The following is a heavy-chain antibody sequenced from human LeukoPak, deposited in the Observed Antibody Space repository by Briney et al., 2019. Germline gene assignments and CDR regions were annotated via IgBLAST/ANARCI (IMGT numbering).Heavy chain of an antibody. D-gene: IGHD6-13*01. CDR2: MNPNSGNT. V-gene: IGHV1-8*03. J-gene: IGHJ4*02. CDR1: VYTFTIYD. Sequence: GASVTVSFTSSVYTFTIYDINWVRQATGQGLEWMGWMNPNSGNTGNAQKFQGRVTITSNTAINTAYMELSSLRSEDTAVYYCARGDLPYSSSWWYYFDYWGQGTLVTVSS. CDR3: ARGDLPYSSSWWYYFDY.